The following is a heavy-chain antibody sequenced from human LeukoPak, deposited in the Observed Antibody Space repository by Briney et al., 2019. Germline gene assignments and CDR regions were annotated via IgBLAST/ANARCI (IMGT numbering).Heavy chain of an antibody. D-gene: IGHD3-10*01. CDR2: IYPGDSDT. CDR1: GYSFTTYW. Sequence: GEPLKISCKGSGYSFTTYWIGWVRQMPGKGLEWMGIIYPGDSDTRYSPSFQGQVTISADKSISTAYLQWSSLKASDTAMYYCARTPSLWFGDPRNGMDVWGQGTTVTVSS. CDR3: ARTPSLWFGDPRNGMDV. J-gene: IGHJ6*02. V-gene: IGHV5-51*01.